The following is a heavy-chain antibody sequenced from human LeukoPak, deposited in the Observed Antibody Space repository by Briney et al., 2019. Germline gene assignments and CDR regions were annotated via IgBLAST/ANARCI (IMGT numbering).Heavy chain of an antibody. CDR3: ARAVGPFDF. Sequence: GRSLRLSCAASGFTFNSYAMHWVRQAPGKGLEWVAVISYDGSNKHYADSVKGRFTISRDNSKNTLYLQMNSLRAEDTAVYYCARAVGPFDFWGPGTIVIVSS. V-gene: IGHV3-30-3*01. CDR2: ISYDGSNK. J-gene: IGHJ3*01. CDR1: GFTFNSYA.